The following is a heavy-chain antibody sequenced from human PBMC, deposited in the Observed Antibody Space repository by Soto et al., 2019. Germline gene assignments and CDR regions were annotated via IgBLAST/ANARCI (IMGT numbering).Heavy chain of an antibody. CDR3: AISTGWYVGRFDS. Sequence: QVQLQESGPGLVKPSETLSLNCTVSGDSISSYYWSWIRQTPGKGLEWIAYIYHNGYTEYNPSLNSRLTMSIDSSKNQFSLKLTSVTAADTAVYYCAISTGWYVGRFDSWGQGILVTVSS. D-gene: IGHD6-19*01. CDR2: IYHNGYT. V-gene: IGHV4-59*01. CDR1: GDSISSYY. J-gene: IGHJ5*01.